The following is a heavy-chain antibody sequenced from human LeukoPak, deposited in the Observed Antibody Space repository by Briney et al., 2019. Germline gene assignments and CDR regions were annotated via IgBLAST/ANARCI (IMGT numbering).Heavy chain of an antibody. CDR1: GGSFSGYY. CDR2: INHSGST. D-gene: IGHD2-2*01. J-gene: IGHJ6*02. V-gene: IGHV4-34*01. Sequence: SETLSLTCAVYGGSFSGYYWSWIRQPPGKGLEWLGEINHSGSTNYNPSLKSRVTISVDTPKNQFSLKLSSVTAADTAVYYCARGRVATDIVVVPAAIQYYYYYGMDVWGQGTTVTVSS. CDR3: ARGRVATDIVVVPAAIQYYYYYGMDV.